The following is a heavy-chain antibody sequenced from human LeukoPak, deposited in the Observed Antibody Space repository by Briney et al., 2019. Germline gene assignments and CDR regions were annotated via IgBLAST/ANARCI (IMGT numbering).Heavy chain of an antibody. CDR1: GGTFSSYA. D-gene: IGHD5-24*01. J-gene: IGHJ3*02. CDR3: AKEKRWLQLLDAFDI. Sequence: ASVKVSCKASGGTFSSYAISWVRQAPGQGLEWMGGIIPIFGTANYAQKFQGRVTITTDESTSTAYMELSSLRSEDTAVYYCAKEKRWLQLLDAFDIWGQGTMVTVSS. CDR2: IIPIFGTA. V-gene: IGHV1-69*05.